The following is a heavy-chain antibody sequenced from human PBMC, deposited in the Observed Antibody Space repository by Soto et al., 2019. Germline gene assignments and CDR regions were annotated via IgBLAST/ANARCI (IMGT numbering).Heavy chain of an antibody. D-gene: IGHD1-1*01. J-gene: IGHJ4*02. Sequence: PSETLSLTCTVSGGSISSYYWSWIRQPPGKGLEWIGYIYYSGSTNYNPSLKSRVTISVDTSKNQFSLKLSSVTAADTAVYYCARGAKGTVDYWRQGTLVTVSS. V-gene: IGHV4-59*08. CDR2: IYYSGST. CDR1: GGSISSYY. CDR3: ARGAKGTVDY.